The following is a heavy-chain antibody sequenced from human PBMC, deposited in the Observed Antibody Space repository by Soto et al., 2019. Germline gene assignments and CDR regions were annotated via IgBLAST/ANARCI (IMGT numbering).Heavy chain of an antibody. D-gene: IGHD3-22*01. CDR1: GASVSSDDYY. CDR3: AGSSLHYYDTSVYYPDEFDY. Sequence: QVQLQESGPGLMKPSQTLSLTCTVSGASVSSDDYYWNWIRQHPGKGLEWIGYISYRGGTYYNPSTNTRVIMTVDTSNNQFSLILSSVTAADTAVYYCAGSSLHYYDTSVYYPDEFDYWGQGTLVTVSS. CDR2: ISYRGGT. V-gene: IGHV4-31*03. J-gene: IGHJ4*02.